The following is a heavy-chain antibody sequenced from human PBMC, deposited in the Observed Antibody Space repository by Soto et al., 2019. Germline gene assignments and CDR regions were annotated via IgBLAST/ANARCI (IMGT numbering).Heavy chain of an antibody. V-gene: IGHV3-23*01. Sequence: GGSLRLSCAASGFSFVNYSMNWVRQAPGKGLEWVSGLSGSGTSTYYADSVKGRFTISRDNSRDTLFLQMNSLTADDTAVYYCAKATTNGGWFNPFDSWGQGALVTVSS. CDR1: GFSFVNYS. CDR2: LSGSGTST. CDR3: AKATTNGGWFNPFDS. J-gene: IGHJ4*02. D-gene: IGHD6-19*01.